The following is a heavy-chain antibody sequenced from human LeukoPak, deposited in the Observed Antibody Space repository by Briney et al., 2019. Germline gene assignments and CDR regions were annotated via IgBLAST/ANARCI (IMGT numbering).Heavy chain of an antibody. CDR1: GFTLISYS. V-gene: IGHV3-48*01. Sequence: GGSLRLSCAASGFTLISYSMSWVPQAPGKGLEWISYISSSSNTIYYADSVKGRFAISRDNAKNELYLQMNSLRAEDTAVYYCARRGRGGLYYFDYWGQGTLVTVST. D-gene: IGHD3-16*01. J-gene: IGHJ4*02. CDR3: ARRGRGGLYYFDY. CDR2: ISSSSNTI.